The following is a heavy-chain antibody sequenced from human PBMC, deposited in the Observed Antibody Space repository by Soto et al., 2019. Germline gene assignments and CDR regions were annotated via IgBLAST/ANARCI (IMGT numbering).Heavy chain of an antibody. D-gene: IGHD4-17*01. Sequence: ASVKVSCKASGYTFTSYGISWVRQAPGQGLEWMGWISAYNGNTNYAQKLQGRVTMTTDTSASTAYMELRSLRSDDTAVYYCAIVSYQYLDSVNHAYAFDILGQGTMFTVSS. CDR2: ISAYNGNT. V-gene: IGHV1-18*01. J-gene: IGHJ3*02. CDR3: AIVSYQYLDSVNHAYAFDI. CDR1: GYTFTSYG.